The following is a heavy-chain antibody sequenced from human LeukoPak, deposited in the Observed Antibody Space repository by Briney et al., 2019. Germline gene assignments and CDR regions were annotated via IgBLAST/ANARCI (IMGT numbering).Heavy chain of an antibody. Sequence: SETLSLTCTVSGGSISSSSYYWGWIRQPPGKGLEWIGYIYYSGSTNYNPSLKSRVTISVDTSKNQFSLKLSSVTAADTAVYYCARGISSGWVFGNWFDPWGQGTLVTVSS. CDR3: ARGISSGWVFGNWFDP. J-gene: IGHJ5*02. D-gene: IGHD6-19*01. CDR1: GGSISSSSYY. V-gene: IGHV4-61*05. CDR2: IYYSGST.